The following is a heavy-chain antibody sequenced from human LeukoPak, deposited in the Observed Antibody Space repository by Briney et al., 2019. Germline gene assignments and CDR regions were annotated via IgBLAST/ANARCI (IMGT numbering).Heavy chain of an antibody. CDR1: GGSISSGGYY. V-gene: IGHV4-31*03. D-gene: IGHD1-26*01. J-gene: IGHJ4*02. CDR3: ARGSRWETTYYFDY. CDR2: IYYSGST. Sequence: SQTLFLTCTVSGGSISSGGYYWSWIRQHPGKGLEWIGYIYYSGSTYYNPSLKSRVTISVDTSKNQFSLKLSSVTAADTAVYYCARGSRWETTYYFDYWGQGTLVTVSS.